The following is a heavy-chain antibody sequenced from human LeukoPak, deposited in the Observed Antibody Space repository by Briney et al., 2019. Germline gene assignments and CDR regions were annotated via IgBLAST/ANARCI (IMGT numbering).Heavy chain of an antibody. CDR3: ARGMMPDWFDF. CDR1: GGSINNYY. Sequence: PSETLSLTCSVSGGSINNYYWAWIRQPPGKGLEWVGYIFEIENTNYNPSLKSRVTVSLETSKNQFSLRLNSVTAADTAVYYCARGMMPDWFDFWGQGTLVTVSS. CDR2: IFEIENT. V-gene: IGHV4-59*01. D-gene: IGHD2-2*01. J-gene: IGHJ5*01.